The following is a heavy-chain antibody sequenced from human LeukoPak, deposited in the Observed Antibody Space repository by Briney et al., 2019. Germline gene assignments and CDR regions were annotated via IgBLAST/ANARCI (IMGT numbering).Heavy chain of an antibody. V-gene: IGHV1-69*13. CDR2: IIPIFGTA. CDR1: GGTFSSYA. D-gene: IGHD1-26*01. J-gene: IGHJ4*02. CDR3: ATLQWELRTFDY. Sequence: GASVKVSCKASGGTFSSYAISWGRQAPGQGLEWMGGIIPIFGTANYAQKFQGRVPITADESTSTAYMELSSLRSEDTAVYYCATLQWELRTFDYWGQGTLVTVSS.